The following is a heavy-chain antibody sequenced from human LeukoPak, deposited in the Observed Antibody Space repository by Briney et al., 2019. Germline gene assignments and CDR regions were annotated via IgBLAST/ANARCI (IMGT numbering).Heavy chain of an antibody. J-gene: IGHJ6*02. D-gene: IGHD2-2*01. V-gene: IGHV4-4*07. CDR2: IYTSGST. CDR3: AREVVVPAAPIKGFMDV. Sequence: SETLSLTCTVSGGSISSYYWSWIRQPAGKGLEWIGRIYTSGSTNYNPSLKSRVTMSVDTSKNQFSLKLSSVTATDTAVYYCAREVVVPAAPIKGFMDVWGQGTTVTVSS. CDR1: GGSISSYY.